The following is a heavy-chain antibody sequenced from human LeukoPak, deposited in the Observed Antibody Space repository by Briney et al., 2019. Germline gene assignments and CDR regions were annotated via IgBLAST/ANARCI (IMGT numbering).Heavy chain of an antibody. CDR1: GGSISSGDSY. J-gene: IGHJ3*01. CDR3: ARNGYCSGGSCYSNNAFDV. V-gene: IGHV4-31*11. D-gene: IGHD2-15*01. CDR2: IYYSGTT. Sequence: SETLSLTCAVSGGSISSGDSYWSWIRQLPGKGLEWIGYIYYSGTTYYNPSLKSRLTISVDTSKNQFSLRLSSVTAADTAVYYCARNGYCSGGSCYSNNAFDVWGQGTMVTVSS.